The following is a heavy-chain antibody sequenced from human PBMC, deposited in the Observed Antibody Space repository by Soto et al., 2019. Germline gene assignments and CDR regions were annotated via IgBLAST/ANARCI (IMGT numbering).Heavy chain of an antibody. Sequence: PSETLSLTCTVSGGSISSYYWSWIRQPAGKGLEWIGRIYTSGSTNYNPSLKSRVTMSVDTSKNQFSLKLSSVTAADTAVYYCARDPRRGYCSGGSCYSGPWFDPWGQGTLVTVS. CDR1: GGSISSYY. D-gene: IGHD2-15*01. CDR3: ARDPRRGYCSGGSCYSGPWFDP. J-gene: IGHJ5*02. CDR2: IYTSGST. V-gene: IGHV4-4*07.